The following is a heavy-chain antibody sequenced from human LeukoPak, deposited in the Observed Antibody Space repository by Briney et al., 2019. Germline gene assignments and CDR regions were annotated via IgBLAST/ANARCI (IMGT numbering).Heavy chain of an antibody. J-gene: IGHJ4*02. V-gene: IGHV4-59*01. CDR1: GGSFTNYY. CDR3: ARTQMASSPRGYFDF. Sequence: PSETLSLTCTVSGGSFTNYYWSWIRQPPGKGLEWIGFIYYSGHSDYNPSLRSRVTLSTDTSKRQFSLTLSSATAADTAVYYCARTQMASSPRGYFDFWGQGTLVTVST. D-gene: IGHD5-24*01. CDR2: IYYSGHS.